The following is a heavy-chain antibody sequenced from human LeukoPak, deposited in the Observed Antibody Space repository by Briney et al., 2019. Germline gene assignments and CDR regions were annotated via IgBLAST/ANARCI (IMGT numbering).Heavy chain of an antibody. Sequence: GGSLRLSCAASGLTFSNHWMFWVRQAPGKGLVWVSQTDRDGKTTGYADSVKGRFTISRDNAKNTLYLQMNSLRAEDTAVYYCATESSAWSAFDIRGQGTMVTVSA. CDR1: GLTFSNHW. V-gene: IGHV3-74*01. CDR2: TDRDGKTT. CDR3: ATESSAWSAFDI. J-gene: IGHJ3*02. D-gene: IGHD6-19*01.